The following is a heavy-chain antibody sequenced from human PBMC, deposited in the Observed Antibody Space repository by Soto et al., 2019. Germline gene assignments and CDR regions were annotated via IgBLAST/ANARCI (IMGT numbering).Heavy chain of an antibody. J-gene: IGHJ6*02. V-gene: IGHV4-59*08. CDR3: VRQGIGDLHGLVDV. CDR1: SGPSRSHN. Sequence: QVQLQQSGPGLVKPSETLSLTCTVSSGPSRSHNWGWIRQPPGGGLEWIGYIYHTGDTSYNPSLSTRVPISADTSTNHLSLTLRSVTAADTAVYYCVRQGIGDLHGLVDVWGQGTRVSVSS. D-gene: IGHD3-10*01. CDR2: IYHTGDT.